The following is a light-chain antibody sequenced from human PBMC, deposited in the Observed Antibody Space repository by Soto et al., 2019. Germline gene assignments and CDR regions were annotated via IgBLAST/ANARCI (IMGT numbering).Light chain of an antibody. Sequence: QSALTQPASVSGSPGQSITISCTGTSSAVGAYIYVSWYQHHPGKAPKVMIYEVTNRPSGVSDRFSGSKSGNTASLTISGLQAEDEADYYCCSHTSSRTYVFGTGTKVTVL. CDR1: SSAVGAYIY. CDR3: CSHTSSRTYV. V-gene: IGLV2-14*01. CDR2: EVT. J-gene: IGLJ1*01.